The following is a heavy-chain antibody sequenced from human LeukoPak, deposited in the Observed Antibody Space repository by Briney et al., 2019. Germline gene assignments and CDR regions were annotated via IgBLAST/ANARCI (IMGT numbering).Heavy chain of an antibody. V-gene: IGHV4-31*03. CDR3: AREKKGYPAKSSGYDLYFDY. CDR1: GGSISSGGYY. CDR2: IYYSGST. Sequence: MASETLFLTCTVSGGSISSGGYYWSWIRQHPGKGLEWIGSIYYSGSTYYNPSLKSRVTISVDTSKNQFSLKLSSVTAADTAVYYCAREKKGYPAKSSGYDLYFDYWGQGTLVTVSS. J-gene: IGHJ4*02. D-gene: IGHD5-12*01.